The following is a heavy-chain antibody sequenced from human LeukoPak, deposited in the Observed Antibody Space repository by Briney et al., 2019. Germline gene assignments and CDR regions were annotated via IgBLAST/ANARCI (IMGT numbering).Heavy chain of an antibody. J-gene: IGHJ5*02. CDR2: ISHSGTT. CDR3: ARHATGSYPFPWLAP. D-gene: IGHD3-10*01. Sequence: SETLSLTCTVSGASISSHYWSWIRQPPGKGLEWIGYISHSGTTFYNPSLKSRVTIFGDTSKNQFSLRLTSLTAADTAGYYCARHATGSYPFPWLAPWGKGTLVPVSS. V-gene: IGHV4-59*08. CDR1: GASISSHY.